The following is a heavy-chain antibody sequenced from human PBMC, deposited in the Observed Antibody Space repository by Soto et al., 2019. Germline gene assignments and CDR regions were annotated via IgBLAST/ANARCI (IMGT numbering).Heavy chain of an antibody. V-gene: IGHV4-61*01. Sequence: PSETLSLTCTVSGGSVSSGSYYWIWIRQPPGKGLEWIGYIYYSGSTNYNPSLKSRVTISVDTSKNQFSLKLSSVTAADTAVYYCASHSGSYFTSDYWGQGTLVTSPQ. D-gene: IGHD1-26*01. CDR1: GGSVSSGSYY. J-gene: IGHJ4*02. CDR3: ASHSGSYFTSDY. CDR2: IYYSGST.